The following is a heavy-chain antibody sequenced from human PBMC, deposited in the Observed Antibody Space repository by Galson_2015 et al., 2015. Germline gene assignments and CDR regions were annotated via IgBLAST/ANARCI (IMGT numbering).Heavy chain of an antibody. CDR3: AKVSANLFYYYDSSGYYGFDY. D-gene: IGHD3-22*01. CDR1: GFTFSSYA. V-gene: IGHV3-23*01. CDR2: ISGSGGNT. Sequence: SLRLSCAASGFTFSSYAMSWVRQAPGKGLEWVSAISGSGGNTYYADSVKGRFTISRDNSKNTLYLQMNSLRAEDTAVYYCAKVSANLFYYYDSSGYYGFDYWGQGTLVTVSS. J-gene: IGHJ4*02.